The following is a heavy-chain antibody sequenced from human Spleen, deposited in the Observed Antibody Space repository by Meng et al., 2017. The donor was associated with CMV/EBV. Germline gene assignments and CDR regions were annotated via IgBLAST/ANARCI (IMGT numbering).Heavy chain of an antibody. J-gene: IGHJ5*02. CDR1: YTFTGYY. CDR3: ARGLGGYCSSSSCVFDP. V-gene: IGHV1-2*02. Sequence: YTFTGYYMHWVRQAPGQGLEWMGWINPNSGGTNYAQKFQGRVTMTRDTSISTAYMELSSLRSEDTAVYYCARGLGGYCSSSSCVFDPWGQGTLVTVSS. D-gene: IGHD2-2*01. CDR2: INPNSGGT.